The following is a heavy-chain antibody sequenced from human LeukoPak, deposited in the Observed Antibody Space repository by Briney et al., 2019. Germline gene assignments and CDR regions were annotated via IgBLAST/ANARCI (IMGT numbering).Heavy chain of an antibody. D-gene: IGHD6-13*01. CDR2: ISGSGGST. CDR1: GFTFSSYA. J-gene: IGHJ4*02. Sequence: GGSLRLSCAASGFTFSSYAMSWVLQAPGKGLEWVSAISGSGGSTYYADSVKGRFTISRDNSKNTLYLQMNSLRAEDTAVYYCANLGAAAGTLDYWGQGTLVTVSS. CDR3: ANLGAAAGTLDY. V-gene: IGHV3-23*01.